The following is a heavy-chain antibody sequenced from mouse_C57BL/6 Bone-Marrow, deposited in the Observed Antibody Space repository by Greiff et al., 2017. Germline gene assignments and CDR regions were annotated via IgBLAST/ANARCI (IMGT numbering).Heavy chain of an antibody. CDR1: GYTFTDHT. D-gene: IGHD1-1*01. V-gene: IGHV1-78*01. J-gene: IGHJ2*01. Sequence: QVQLQQSDAELVKPGASVKISCKVSGYTFTDHTIHWMKQRPEQGLEWIGYIYPRDGSTKYNEKFKGKATLTADKSSSTAYMQRNSLTSEDSAVYFWSRGDYGRSCRYFDYWGQGTTLTVSS. CDR2: IYPRDGST. CDR3: SRGDYGRSCRYFDY.